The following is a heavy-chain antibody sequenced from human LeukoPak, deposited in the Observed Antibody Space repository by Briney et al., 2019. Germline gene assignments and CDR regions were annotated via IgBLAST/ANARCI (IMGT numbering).Heavy chain of an antibody. CDR2: IYYSGST. CDR1: GGSISSNSYY. CDR3: ARRGYYYELADY. V-gene: IGHV4-39*01. Sequence: PSETLSLTCTVSGGSISSNSYYWGWIRQPPGKGLEWIGSIYYSGSTYYNPSLKSRVTISVDTSKNQFSLKLSSVTAADTAVYYCARRGYYYELADYWGQGTLVTVSS. D-gene: IGHD3-22*01. J-gene: IGHJ4*02.